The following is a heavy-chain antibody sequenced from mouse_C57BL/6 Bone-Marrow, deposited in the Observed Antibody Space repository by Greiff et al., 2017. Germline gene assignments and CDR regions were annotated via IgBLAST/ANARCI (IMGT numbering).Heavy chain of an antibody. CDR1: GYTFTSYW. J-gene: IGHJ1*03. Sequence: QVQLQQPGAELVMPGASVKLSCKASGYTFTSYWMHWVKQRPGQGLEWIGELDPSDSYTNYNQTFKGKSTLTVDKSSSTANMQRSSRTSEDAAVYYCARSGLYGWYFDVWGTGTTVTVSS. D-gene: IGHD1-1*02. CDR3: ARSGLYGWYFDV. V-gene: IGHV1-69*01. CDR2: LDPSDSYT.